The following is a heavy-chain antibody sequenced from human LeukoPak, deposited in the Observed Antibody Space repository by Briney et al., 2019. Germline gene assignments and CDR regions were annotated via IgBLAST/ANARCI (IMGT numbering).Heavy chain of an antibody. V-gene: IGHV1-2*04. Sequence: GTSVKVSCKASGYTFTGYYIHWVRQAPGQGLEWMGWINPNSGGTNFAQKFQGWVTLTRDTSISTAYMELSRLKSDDKAVYYCARGRAYGSESYSPHDAVDIWGQGTMVTVSS. CDR2: INPNSGGT. D-gene: IGHD3-10*01. J-gene: IGHJ3*02. CDR3: ARGRAYGSESYSPHDAVDI. CDR1: GYTFTGYY.